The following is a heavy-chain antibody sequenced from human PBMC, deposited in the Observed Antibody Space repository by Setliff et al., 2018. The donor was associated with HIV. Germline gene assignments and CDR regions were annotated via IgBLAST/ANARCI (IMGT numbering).Heavy chain of an antibody. CDR1: GGSISSYY. Sequence: SETLSLTCTVSGGSISSYYWNWIRQPPGKGLEWIGYIYYSGSTNYNPSLKSRVTISVDTSKNQFSLKLSSVTAADTAIYYCARHASSDYVWGSYRSYNWFDPWGQGTLVTVSS. D-gene: IGHD3-16*02. CDR2: IYYSGST. CDR3: ARHASSDYVWGSYRSYNWFDP. J-gene: IGHJ5*02. V-gene: IGHV4-59*08.